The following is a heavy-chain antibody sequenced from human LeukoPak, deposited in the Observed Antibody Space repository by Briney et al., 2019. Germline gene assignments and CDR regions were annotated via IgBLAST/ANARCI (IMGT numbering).Heavy chain of an antibody. CDR1: GFTFSSYG. CDR3: AKGGQYYYDSSGYPDY. D-gene: IGHD3-22*01. J-gene: IGHJ4*02. CDR2: ISGSGGST. V-gene: IGHV3-23*01. Sequence: PGGSLRLSCAASGFTFSSYGMSWVRQAPGKGLEWVSAISGSGGSTYYADSVKGRFTISRDNSKNTLYLQMNSLRAEDTAVYYCAKGGQYYYDSSGYPDYWGQGTLVTVSS.